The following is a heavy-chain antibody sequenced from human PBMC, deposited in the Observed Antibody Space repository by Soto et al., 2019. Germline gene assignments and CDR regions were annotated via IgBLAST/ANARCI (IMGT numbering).Heavy chain of an antibody. Sequence: GASVKVSCKASGYTFTSYYMHWVRQAPGQGLEWMGIINPSGGSTSYAQKFQGRVTMTRDTSTSTVYMELSSLRSEDTAVYYCARVGPSENDGGYGNPDAFDFWTQGTMVPVS. V-gene: IGHV1-46*01. CDR1: GYTFTSYY. J-gene: IGHJ3*01. D-gene: IGHD1-26*01. CDR2: INPSGGST. CDR3: ARVGPSENDGGYGNPDAFDF.